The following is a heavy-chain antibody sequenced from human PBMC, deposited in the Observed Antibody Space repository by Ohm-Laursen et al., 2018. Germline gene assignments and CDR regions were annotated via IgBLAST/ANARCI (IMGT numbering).Heavy chain of an antibody. Sequence: SLRLSCAATGFTFDDYAMHWVRQAPGKGLEWVSGITWNSGTITYADSVKGRFTISRDNAKNSLYLQMNSLRAEDTALYYCAKMVGAWDFFDYWGQGTLVTVSS. V-gene: IGHV3-9*01. CDR2: ITWNSGTI. CDR1: GFTFDDYA. CDR3: AKMVGAWDFFDY. J-gene: IGHJ4*02. D-gene: IGHD1-26*01.